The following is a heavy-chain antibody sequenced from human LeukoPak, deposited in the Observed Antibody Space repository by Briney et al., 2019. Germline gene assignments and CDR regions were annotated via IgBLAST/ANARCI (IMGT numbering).Heavy chain of an antibody. CDR1: GFTFSSYA. CDR2: ISYDGSNK. Sequence: GGSLRLSCAASGFTFSSYAMHWVRQASGKGLEWVAVISYDGSNKYYADSVKGRFTISRDNSKNTLYLQMNSLRVEDTAVYYCAKGGIPDDPWGQGTLVTVSS. D-gene: IGHD2-21*01. J-gene: IGHJ5*02. V-gene: IGHV3-30-3*01. CDR3: AKGGIPDDP.